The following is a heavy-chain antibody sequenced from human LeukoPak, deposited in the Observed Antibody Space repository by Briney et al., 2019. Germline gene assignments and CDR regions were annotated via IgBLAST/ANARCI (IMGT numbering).Heavy chain of an antibody. V-gene: IGHV3-48*03. CDR2: ISSSGSTI. D-gene: IGHD2-15*01. J-gene: IGHJ6*03. CDR3: ARGGYCSGGSCYGYYYMDV. Sequence: GGSLRLSCAASGFTFSSYEMNWVRQAPGKGLEWVSYISSSGSTIYYADSVKGRFTISRDNAKNSLYLQMNSLRAEDTAVYYCARGGYCSGGSCYGYYYMDVWGKGTTVTISS. CDR1: GFTFSSYE.